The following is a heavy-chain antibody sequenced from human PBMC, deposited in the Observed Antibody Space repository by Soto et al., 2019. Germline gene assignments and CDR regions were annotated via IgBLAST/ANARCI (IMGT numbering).Heavy chain of an antibody. CDR1: GGSFSPNY. V-gene: IGHV4-59*08. CDR2: IYYGGTT. Sequence: ETLSLTCRLSGGSFSPNYWGWFRQSPGKGLEWVGYIYYGGTTSYNPSLKSRVTISLETSKSHFSLRLNSVTAADTAVYYCARLGAFYQSLEPWGPGTLVTVSS. J-gene: IGHJ5*02. D-gene: IGHD3-3*02. CDR3: ARLGAFYQSLEP.